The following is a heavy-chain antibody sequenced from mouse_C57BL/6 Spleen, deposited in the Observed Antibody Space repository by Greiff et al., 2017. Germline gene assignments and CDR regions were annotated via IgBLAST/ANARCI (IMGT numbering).Heavy chain of an antibody. Sequence: VQGVESGAELAKPGASVKLSCKASGYTFTSYWMHWVKQRPGQGLEWIGYINPSSGYTKYNQKFKDKATLTADKSSSTAYMQLSSLTYEDSAVYYCARSASLYAMDYWGQGTSVTVSS. CDR3: ARSASLYAMDY. CDR2: INPSSGYT. J-gene: IGHJ4*01. CDR1: GYTFTSYW. V-gene: IGHV1-7*01.